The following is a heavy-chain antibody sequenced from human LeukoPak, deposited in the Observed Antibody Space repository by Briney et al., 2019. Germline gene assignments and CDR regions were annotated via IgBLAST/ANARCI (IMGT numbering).Heavy chain of an antibody. CDR1: GRSISSYY. Sequence: SETLSLTCTVSGRSISSYYWSWIRQPLGKGLEWIGHIYDSGTTNYSPSLKSRVTISVDTSKNQFSLKLTSVTAADTAVYFCARSLNWNYVVGYWGQGTLVTVSS. V-gene: IGHV4-59*08. J-gene: IGHJ4*02. CDR2: IYDSGTT. D-gene: IGHD1-7*01. CDR3: ARSLNWNYVVGY.